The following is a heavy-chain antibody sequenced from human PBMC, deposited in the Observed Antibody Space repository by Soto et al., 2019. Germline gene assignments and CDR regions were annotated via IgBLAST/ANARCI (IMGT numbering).Heavy chain of an antibody. CDR3: ARGVAGPRHWFDP. D-gene: IGHD6-19*01. Sequence: ASVKVSCKASGYTFTSYAMNWVRQAPGQRLEWMGWINAGNGNTKYSQKFQGRVTITRDTSASTAYMELSSLRSEDTAVYYCARGVAGPRHWFDPWGQGTLVTVSS. CDR1: GYTFTSYA. J-gene: IGHJ5*02. V-gene: IGHV1-3*01. CDR2: INAGNGNT.